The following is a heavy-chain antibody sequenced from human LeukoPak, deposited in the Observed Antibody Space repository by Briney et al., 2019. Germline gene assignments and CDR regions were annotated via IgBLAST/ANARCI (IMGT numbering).Heavy chain of an antibody. Sequence: GGSLRLSCAASGFTFSSYGMHWVRQAPGKGLEWVAFIRYDGSNKYYADSVKGRFTISRDNSKNTLYLQMNSLRAEDTAVYYCAKVPWFWEPYYMDVWGKGTTVTVSS. J-gene: IGHJ6*03. CDR2: IRYDGSNK. CDR1: GFTFSSYG. D-gene: IGHD3-10*01. V-gene: IGHV3-30*02. CDR3: AKVPWFWEPYYMDV.